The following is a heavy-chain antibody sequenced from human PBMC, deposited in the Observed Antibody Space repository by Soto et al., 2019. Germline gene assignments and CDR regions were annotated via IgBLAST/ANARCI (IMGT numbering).Heavy chain of an antibody. CDR3: ARGLAAEGFFDY. CDR1: GGASVTPINY. D-gene: IGHD6-13*01. J-gene: IGHJ4*02. CDR2: IYHSGST. V-gene: IGHV4-4*02. Sequence: QVQLQESGPGLVKPSGTLSLTCTVTGGASVTPINYWTWVRRAPGKGLEWIGEIYHSGSTNYNPSLKSRVSISVDKSKNRLSLKLTSVTAADTAMYYCARGLAAEGFFDYWGQGTLVTVSS.